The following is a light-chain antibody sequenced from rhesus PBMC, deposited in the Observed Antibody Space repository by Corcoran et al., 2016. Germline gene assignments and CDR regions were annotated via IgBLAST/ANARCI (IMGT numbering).Light chain of an antibody. J-gene: IGLJ1*01. CDR3: SSYGSGSAYI. CDR1: SSDVGGYNY. CDR2: DVN. V-gene: IGLV2-13*02. Sequence: QSAPTQPPSVSGSPGQSVTISCTGTSSDVGGYNYVSWYQQSPGKAPKLMIYDVNKRPSGVSDRFSGSKSGSTASLTISGLQAEDEADYYCSSYGSGSAYIFGDGTRLTVL.